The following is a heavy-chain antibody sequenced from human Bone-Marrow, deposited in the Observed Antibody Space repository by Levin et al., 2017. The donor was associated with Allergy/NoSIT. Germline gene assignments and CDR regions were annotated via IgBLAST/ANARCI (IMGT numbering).Heavy chain of an antibody. CDR1: GGSISGYY. V-gene: IGHV4-59*01. Sequence: PSETLSLTCTVSGGSISGYYWSWIRQPPGKGLEWVGHFFYTGSTKYNPSLKSRVTISVDTSKSQFSLNLSPVTAADTAVYYCARGSYYDSGGYYHDYWGPGTLVTVSS. J-gene: IGHJ4*02. D-gene: IGHD3-22*01. CDR2: FFYTGST. CDR3: ARGSYYDSGGYYHDY.